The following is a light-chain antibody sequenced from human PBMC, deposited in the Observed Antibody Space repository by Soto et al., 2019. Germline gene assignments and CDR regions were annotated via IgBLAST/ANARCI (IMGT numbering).Light chain of an antibody. V-gene: IGKV3-20*01. J-gene: IGKJ1*01. CDR3: QQYAT. CDR2: GAS. CDR1: HSVSNSY. Sequence: SGLTQSPGTLALSPGERATHYXRASHSVSNSYLAWYQQKPGXPPRLXIYGASSRATGIPDRFSGSGSGTDFTLTISGLEPEDFGVYYWQQYATFGQGTKVDIK.